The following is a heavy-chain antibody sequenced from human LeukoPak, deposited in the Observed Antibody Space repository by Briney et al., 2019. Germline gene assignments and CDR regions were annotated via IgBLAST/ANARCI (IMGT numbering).Heavy chain of an antibody. CDR3: ARDRSRIYDFEY. CDR2: MSYRGST. D-gene: IGHD6-13*01. CDR1: GASISTYS. J-gene: IGHJ4*02. Sequence: SETLSLTCTVSGASISTYSWNWIRQAPGRGLEWIGYMSYRGSTNFNPSLRGRGTMSLDTSKKQFSLELTSVTAEDTAVYYCARDRSRIYDFEYWGQGTLVTVSS. V-gene: IGHV4-59*01.